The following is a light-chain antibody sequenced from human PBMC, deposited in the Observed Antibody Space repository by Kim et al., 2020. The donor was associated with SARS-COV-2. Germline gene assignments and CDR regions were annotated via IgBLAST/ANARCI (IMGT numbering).Light chain of an antibody. CDR3: QQYDICPPLT. J-gene: IGKJ4*01. CDR1: QDIRNN. V-gene: IGKV3-15*01. CDR2: GAS. Sequence: EIVMTQSPATLSLSPGERVTLSCRASQDIRNNFAWYQQQPAQDPRILMHGASTRATGIPARFSGSGSWTEVTLTISSLQSEDFAVYYCQQYDICPPLTFGGGTRVEIK.